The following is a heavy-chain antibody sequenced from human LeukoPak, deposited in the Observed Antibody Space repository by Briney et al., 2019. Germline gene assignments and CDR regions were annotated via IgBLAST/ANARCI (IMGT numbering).Heavy chain of an antibody. J-gene: IGHJ4*02. D-gene: IGHD2-2*01. CDR3: ARVGCSSTSCYLRPQYYFDY. CDR1: GGSISSSSYY. Sequence: SETLSLTCTVSGGSISSSSYYWGWIRQPPGKGLEWIGSIYYSGSTYYNPSLKSRLTISVDTSKNQFSLKLSSVTAADTAVYYCARVGCSSTSCYLRPQYYFDYWGQGTLVTVSS. V-gene: IGHV4-39*07. CDR2: IYYSGST.